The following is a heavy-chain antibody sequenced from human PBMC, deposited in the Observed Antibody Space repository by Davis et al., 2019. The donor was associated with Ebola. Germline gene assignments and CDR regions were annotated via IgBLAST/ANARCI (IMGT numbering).Heavy chain of an antibody. CDR1: GFTFSSYA. CDR2: ISSSSSYI. Sequence: GESLKISCAASGFTFSSYAMSWVRQAPGKGLEWVSSISSSSSYIYYADSVKGRFTISRDNAKNSLYLQMNSLRAEDTAVYYCAPYCTGGVCNYGMDVWGQGTTVTVSS. D-gene: IGHD2-8*02. CDR3: APYCTGGVCNYGMDV. J-gene: IGHJ6*02. V-gene: IGHV3-21*01.